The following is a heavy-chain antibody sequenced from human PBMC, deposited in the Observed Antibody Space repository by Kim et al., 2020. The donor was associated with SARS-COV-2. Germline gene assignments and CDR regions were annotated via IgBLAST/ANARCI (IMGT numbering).Heavy chain of an antibody. CDR2: IKQDGSEK. J-gene: IGHJ4*02. CDR1: GFTFSSYW. CDR3: ARELTYYYDSSGYSAFDY. Sequence: GGSLRLSCAASGFTFSSYWMSWVRQAPGKGLEWVANIKQDGSEKYYVDSVKGRFTISRDNAKNSLYLQMNSLRAEDTAVYYCARELTYYYDSSGYSAFDYWGQGTLVTVSS. V-gene: IGHV3-7*03. D-gene: IGHD3-22*01.